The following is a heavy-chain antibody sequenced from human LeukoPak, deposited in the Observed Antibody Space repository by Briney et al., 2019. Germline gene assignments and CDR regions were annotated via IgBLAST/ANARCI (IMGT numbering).Heavy chain of an antibody. D-gene: IGHD3-10*01. CDR3: ARGEEHGSGTVHFDY. V-gene: IGHV4-4*02. CDR1: GGSISSNNW. J-gene: IGHJ4*02. CDR2: IYHSGSN. Sequence: SGALSLICGVSGGSISSNNWWSWVRQPPGRGLEWIGEIYHSGSNNYNPSLKSRVTMSVDNSKNQFSLKLSSVTAADTAVYYCARGEEHGSGTVHFDYWGQGTLVTVSS.